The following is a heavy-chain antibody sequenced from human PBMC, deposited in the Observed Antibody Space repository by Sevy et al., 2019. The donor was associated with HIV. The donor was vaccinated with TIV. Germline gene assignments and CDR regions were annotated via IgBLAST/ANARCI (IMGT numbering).Heavy chain of an antibody. CDR2: IRNRPNSYTT. CDR3: VRGPNCGVGGCQQISPYCLDV. Sequence: GGSLRLSCAASGFTFSDHYVDWVRQAPGKVLEWVGRIRNRPNSYTTEYAASVKGRFTISRDDSRNSVYLQMNSLKTQDSAVYYCVRGPNCGVGGCQQISPYCLDVWGKGATVTVSS. J-gene: IGHJ6*03. CDR1: GFTFSDHY. D-gene: IGHD2-15*01. V-gene: IGHV3-72*01.